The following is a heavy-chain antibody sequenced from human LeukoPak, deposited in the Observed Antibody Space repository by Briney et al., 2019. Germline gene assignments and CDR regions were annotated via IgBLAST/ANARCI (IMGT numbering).Heavy chain of an antibody. V-gene: IGHV1-69*05. CDR2: IIPIFGTA. Sequence: SVKVSCKASGGTFSSYAISWVRQAPGQGLEWMGRIIPIFGTANYAQKFQGRATITTDESTSTAYMELSSLRSEDTAVYYCARAHMVRGVIIGWFDPWGQGTLVTVSS. J-gene: IGHJ5*02. D-gene: IGHD3-10*01. CDR3: ARAHMVRGVIIGWFDP. CDR1: GGTFSSYA.